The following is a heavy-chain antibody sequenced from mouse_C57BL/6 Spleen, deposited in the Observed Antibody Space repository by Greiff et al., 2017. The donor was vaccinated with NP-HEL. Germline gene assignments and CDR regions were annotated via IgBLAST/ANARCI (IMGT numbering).Heavy chain of an antibody. CDR2: IDPNSGGT. CDR1: GYTFTSYW. V-gene: IGHV1-72*01. J-gene: IGHJ4*01. CDR3: ARDGGDSSNYAMDY. Sequence: QVHVKQPGAELVKPGASVKLSCKASGYTFTSYWMHWVKQRPGRGLEWIGRIDPNSGGTKYNEKFKSKATLTVDKPSSTAYMQLSSLTSEDSAVYYCARDGGDSSNYAMDYWGQGTSVTVSS. D-gene: IGHD3-2*02.